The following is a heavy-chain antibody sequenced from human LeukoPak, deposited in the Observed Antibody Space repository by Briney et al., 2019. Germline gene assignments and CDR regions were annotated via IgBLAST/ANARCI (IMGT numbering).Heavy chain of an antibody. V-gene: IGHV3-48*04. CDR3: ARENLSSGWYGMDV. Sequence: GGSLRLSCAASGFTFSSYSMNWVRQAPGKGLEWVSYISSSSSTIYYADSVKGRFTISRDNAKNSLYLQMNSLRAEDTAVYYCARENLSSGWYGMDVWGQGTKVTVSS. J-gene: IGHJ6*02. D-gene: IGHD6-19*01. CDR2: ISSSSSTI. CDR1: GFTFSSYS.